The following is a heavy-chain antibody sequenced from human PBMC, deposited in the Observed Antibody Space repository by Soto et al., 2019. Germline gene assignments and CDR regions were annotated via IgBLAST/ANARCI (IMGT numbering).Heavy chain of an antibody. D-gene: IGHD3-22*01. CDR2: IWYDGSNK. CDR3: ATDRGRSSGYYDTYYYGMVV. J-gene: IGHJ6*02. CDR1: GFTFSSYG. V-gene: IGHV3-33*01. Sequence: XGSLRLSCAASGFTFSSYGMLGVRQAPGKGLEWVAVIWYDGSNKYYADSVKGRFTISRDNSKNTLYLQMNSLRAEDTAVYYCATDRGRSSGYYDTYYYGMVVWGQGTTVTVSS.